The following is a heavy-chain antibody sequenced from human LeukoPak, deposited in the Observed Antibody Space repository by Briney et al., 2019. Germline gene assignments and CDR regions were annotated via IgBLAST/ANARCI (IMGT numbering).Heavy chain of an antibody. Sequence: SETLSLTCAVYGGSFSGYYWSWIRQPPGKGLEWIGYIYYSGSTNYNPSLKSRVTISVDTSKNQFSLKLSSVTAADAAVYCCARGDLRYAWGGYFDYWGQGTLVTVSS. CDR3: ARGDLRYAWGGYFDY. CDR1: GGSFSGYY. V-gene: IGHV4-59*08. J-gene: IGHJ4*02. D-gene: IGHD3-9*01. CDR2: IYYSGST.